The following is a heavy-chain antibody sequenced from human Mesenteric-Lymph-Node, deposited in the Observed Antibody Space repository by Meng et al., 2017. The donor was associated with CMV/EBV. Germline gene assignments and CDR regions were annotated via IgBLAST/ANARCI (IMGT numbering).Heavy chain of an antibody. D-gene: IGHD2-15*01. Sequence: GESLKISCAASGFTFSSYEVNWVRQAPGKGLEWVSYISSSSSYIYYADSVKGRFTISRDNAKNSLYLQMNSLRAEDTAVYYCAREARDLLSGMDVWGQGTTVTVSS. CDR1: GFTFSSYE. CDR2: ISSSSSYI. CDR3: AREARDLLSGMDV. J-gene: IGHJ6*02. V-gene: IGHV3-21*05.